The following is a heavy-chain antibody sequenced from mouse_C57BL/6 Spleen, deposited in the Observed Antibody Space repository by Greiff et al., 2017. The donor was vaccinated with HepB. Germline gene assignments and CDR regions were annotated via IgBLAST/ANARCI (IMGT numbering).Heavy chain of an antibody. CDR1: GYTFTSYT. CDR2: INPSSGYT. Sequence: VQLQQSGAELARPGASVKMSCKASGYTFTSYTMHWVKQRPGQGLEWIGYINPSSGYTKYNQKFKDKATLTADKSSSTAYMQLSSLTSEDSAVYYCALYYGSSYEGYYFDYWGQGTTLTVSS. CDR3: ALYYGSSYEGYYFDY. J-gene: IGHJ2*01. D-gene: IGHD1-1*01. V-gene: IGHV1-4*01.